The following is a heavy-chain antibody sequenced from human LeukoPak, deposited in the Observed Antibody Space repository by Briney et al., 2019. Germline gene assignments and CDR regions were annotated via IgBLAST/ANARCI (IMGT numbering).Heavy chain of an antibody. CDR3: AKPRPSYSSSWYDH. J-gene: IGHJ5*02. Sequence: GGSLRLSCEASGFPLSSYAMNWVRQAPGKGLEWVSTISGSGGSTYYADSVKGRFTISRDKSKNTLYLQMNSLRAEDTAVYYCAKPRPSYSSSWYDHWGQGTLVTVSS. CDR2: ISGSGGST. CDR1: GFPLSSYA. V-gene: IGHV3-23*01. D-gene: IGHD6-13*01.